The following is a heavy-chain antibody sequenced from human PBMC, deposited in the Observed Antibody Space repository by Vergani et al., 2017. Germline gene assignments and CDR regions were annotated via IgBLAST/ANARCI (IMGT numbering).Heavy chain of an antibody. D-gene: IGHD1-26*01. J-gene: IGHJ3*02. CDR3: ARWGGWSYGAFDI. CDR2: IYHSGST. V-gene: IGHV4-30-2*01. CDR1: GGSISSGGYS. Sequence: QVQLQESGSGLVKPSQTLSLTCAVSGGSISSGGYSWSWIRQPPGKGLEWIGYIYHSGSTYYNPSLKSRVTISVDRSKNQFSMKLSSVTAADTAVYYCARWGGWSYGAFDIWGQGTMVTVSS.